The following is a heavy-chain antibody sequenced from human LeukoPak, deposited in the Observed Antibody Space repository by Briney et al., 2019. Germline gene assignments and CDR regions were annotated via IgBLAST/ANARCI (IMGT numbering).Heavy chain of an antibody. CDR1: GGSISSSNW. J-gene: IGHJ6*02. V-gene: IGHV4-4*02. D-gene: IGHD6-19*01. Sequence: SGTLSLTCAVSGGSISSSNWWSWVRQPPGKGLEWIGEIYHSGSTNYNPSLKSRVTISVDKSKNQFSLKLSSVTAADTAVYYCARLSIAVAGTLYGMDVWGQGTTVTVSS. CDR2: IYHSGST. CDR3: ARLSIAVAGTLYGMDV.